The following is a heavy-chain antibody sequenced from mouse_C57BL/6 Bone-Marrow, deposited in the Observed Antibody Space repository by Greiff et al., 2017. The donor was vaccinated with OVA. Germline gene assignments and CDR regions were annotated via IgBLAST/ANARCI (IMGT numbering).Heavy chain of an antibody. V-gene: IGHV5-6*02. CDR2: ISSGGSYT. Sequence: DVKLVESGGDLVKPGGSLKLSCAASGFTFSSYGMSWVRQTPDKRLEWVATISSGGSYTYYPDSVKGRFTISRDNAKNTLFLQMSSLKSEDTAMYYCARHPVYGFAYWGQGTLVTVSA. CDR3: ARHPVYGFAY. CDR1: GFTFSSYG. D-gene: IGHD1-2*01. J-gene: IGHJ3*01.